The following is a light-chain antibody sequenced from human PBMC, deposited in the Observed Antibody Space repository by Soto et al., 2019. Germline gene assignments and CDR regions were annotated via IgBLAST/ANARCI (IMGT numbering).Light chain of an antibody. Sequence: EIVLTQSPGTLSLSPGERATLSCRASQSVSSSYLAWYQQKSGQAPRLLIYGASSRATGIPARFSGSGSGTDFTLTISSLEPEDFAVYYCQQRSNWPPLTFGGGTKVDIK. J-gene: IGKJ4*01. CDR3: QQRSNWPPLT. CDR2: GAS. CDR1: QSVSSSY. V-gene: IGKV3D-20*02.